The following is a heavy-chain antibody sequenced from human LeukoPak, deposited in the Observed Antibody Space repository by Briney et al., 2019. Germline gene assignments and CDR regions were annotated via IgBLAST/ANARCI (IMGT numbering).Heavy chain of an antibody. D-gene: IGHD6-13*01. CDR1: GFTVSSNY. Sequence: PGGSLRLSCAASGFTVSSNYMSWVRQTPGKGLGWVSVIYSGGSTYYADPVKGRFTISRDNSKNTLYLQMNSLRAEDTAVYYCARDIAGAHYFYYYMDVWGKGTTVTVSS. J-gene: IGHJ6*03. CDR3: ARDIAGAHYFYYYMDV. CDR2: IYSGGST. V-gene: IGHV3-53*01.